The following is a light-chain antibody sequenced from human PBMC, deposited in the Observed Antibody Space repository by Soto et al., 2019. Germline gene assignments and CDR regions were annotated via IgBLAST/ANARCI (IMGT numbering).Light chain of an antibody. CDR2: KIS. V-gene: IGKV2-24*01. CDR3: MQATEYPPYT. J-gene: IGKJ2*01. Sequence: DIVLTQTPLSSPVTLGQPASISCRSSQSLLHSDGETYLSWLQQRPGQPPRLLIYKISNRLSGVPDRFSGSGAGTDFTLKISRVEAEDVGIYYCMQATEYPPYTFGQGTKLQIK. CDR1: QSLLHSDGETY.